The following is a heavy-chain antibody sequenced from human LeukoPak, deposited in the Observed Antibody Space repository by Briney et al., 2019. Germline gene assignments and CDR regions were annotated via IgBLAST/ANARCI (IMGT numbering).Heavy chain of an antibody. Sequence: GGSLRLSCAASGFTFSDHYMDWVRQAPGKGLEWVGRSRNKPYSYTTEYAASVNGRFTISRDDSQNSLYLQMNSLKIEDTAVYYCARTWFGELSYYYGMDVWGQGTTVTVSS. D-gene: IGHD3-10*01. CDR2: SRNKPYSYTT. V-gene: IGHV3-72*01. J-gene: IGHJ6*02. CDR3: ARTWFGELSYYYGMDV. CDR1: GFTFSDHY.